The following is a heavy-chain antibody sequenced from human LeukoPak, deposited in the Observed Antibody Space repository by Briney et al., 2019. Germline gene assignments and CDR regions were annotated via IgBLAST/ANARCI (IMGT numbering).Heavy chain of an antibody. CDR2: IASDGNDQ. D-gene: IGHD3-9*01. J-gene: IGHJ4*02. CDR1: GFTFNRYA. V-gene: IGHV3-30-3*01. CDR3: ARDEKRLGYDY. Sequence: PGRSLRLSCAASGFTFNRYAIHWVRQAPGKGLEWVTVIASDGNDQHYADSVKGRFTISRDNSKNTLYLQMNSLRAEDTAVYYCARDEKRLGYDYWGQGTLVTVSS.